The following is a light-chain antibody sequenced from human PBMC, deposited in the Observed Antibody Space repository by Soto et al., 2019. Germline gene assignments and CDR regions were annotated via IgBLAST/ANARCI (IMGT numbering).Light chain of an antibody. Sequence: EIVMTQSPATLSVSPGERVTLSCKASRSVSVNLAWYQQKPGQAPRLLIYRTSTRATDVPDRFSGTGSGTDFTLTISGLQSKDFAVYFCQQYNNWPPYTFGPGTKLEIK. CDR2: RTS. J-gene: IGKJ2*01. CDR3: QQYNNWPPYT. CDR1: RSVSVN. V-gene: IGKV3-15*01.